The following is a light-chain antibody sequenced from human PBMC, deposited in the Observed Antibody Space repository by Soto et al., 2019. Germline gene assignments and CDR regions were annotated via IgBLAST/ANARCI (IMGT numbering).Light chain of an antibody. CDR1: LSNPGAGYN. J-gene: IGLJ7*01. Sequence: QSVLTQPPSVSGAPGQRVPIPRCGSLSNPGAGYNVHRYQHLPGTPPKLLIYGNNNRPSGLPDRFSGSKSGTSASLAITGLQAEDEADYYCQSYDSSLSGWVFGGGTQLTVL. CDR3: QSYDSSLSGWV. CDR2: GNN. V-gene: IGLV1-40*01.